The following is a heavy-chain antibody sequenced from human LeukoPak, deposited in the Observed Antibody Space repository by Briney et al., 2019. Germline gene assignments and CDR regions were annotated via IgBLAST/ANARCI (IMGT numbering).Heavy chain of an antibody. CDR3: ARDLPSP. V-gene: IGHV3-7*01. CDR1: GFTFSNYR. CDR2: IKQDGSEK. Sequence: GGSLTLSCSASGFTFSNYRMSRVRQAQGKGLEWVANIKQDGSEKYYVDSVKGRFTISRDNAKNSLYLQMNSLRADDTVVYYCARDLPSPWGEGTLVTVSS. J-gene: IGHJ5*02.